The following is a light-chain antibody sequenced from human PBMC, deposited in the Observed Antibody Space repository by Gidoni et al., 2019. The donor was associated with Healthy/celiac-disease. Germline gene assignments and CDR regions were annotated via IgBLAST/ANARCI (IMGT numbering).Light chain of an antibody. Sequence: QSVLTQPPSASGTPGQRVTISCSGSSSNIGSNYVYWYQQLPGTAPKLLIYRNNQRPSGFPDRFSGSKSGTSASLAISGLRSEDEADYYCAAWDDSLSGWVFGGGTKLTV. CDR3: AAWDDSLSGWV. CDR2: RNN. V-gene: IGLV1-47*01. CDR1: SSNIGSNY. J-gene: IGLJ3*02.